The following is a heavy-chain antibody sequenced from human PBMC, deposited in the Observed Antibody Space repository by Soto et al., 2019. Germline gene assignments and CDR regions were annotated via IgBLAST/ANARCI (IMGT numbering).Heavy chain of an antibody. V-gene: IGHV4-39*01. CDR2: IYYSGST. Sequence: SETLSLTCTVSGGSISSSSYYWGWIRQPPGKGLEWIGSIYYSGSTYYNPSLKSRVTISVDTSKNQFSLKLSSVTAADTAVYYCARRGEYDILTGYPRPVYYYGMDVWGQGTTVTVSS. J-gene: IGHJ6*02. CDR1: GGSISSSSYY. D-gene: IGHD3-9*01. CDR3: ARRGEYDILTGYPRPVYYYGMDV.